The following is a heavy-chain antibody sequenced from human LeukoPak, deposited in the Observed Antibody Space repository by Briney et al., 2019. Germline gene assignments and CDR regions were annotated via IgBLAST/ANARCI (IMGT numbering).Heavy chain of an antibody. D-gene: IGHD3-22*01. CDR2: IISIFGTI. CDR1: GFTFSSYE. J-gene: IGHJ6*01. Sequence: GGSLRLSCAASGFTFSSYEMNWVRQAPGKGLEWVSYIISIFGTIYYADSVKGRFTISRDKSKNSLYLELNSVGAEDTAVCYCARDATYDSSGYNYYYGMEVWGQGTTVTVSS. V-gene: IGHV3-48*03. CDR3: ARDATYDSSGYNYYYGMEV.